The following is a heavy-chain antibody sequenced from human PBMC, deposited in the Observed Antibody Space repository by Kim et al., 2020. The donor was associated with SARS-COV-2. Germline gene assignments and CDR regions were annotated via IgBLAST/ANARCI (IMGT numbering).Heavy chain of an antibody. D-gene: IGHD6-6*01. Sequence: SETLSLTCTVSGGSISSYYWSWIRQPAGKGLEWIGRIYTSGSTNYNPSLKSRVTMSVDTSKNQFSLKLSSVTAADTAVYYCARDEVGSSSSDYYGMDVWGQGTTVTVSS. J-gene: IGHJ6*02. CDR1: GGSISSYY. CDR2: IYTSGST. CDR3: ARDEVGSSSSDYYGMDV. V-gene: IGHV4-4*07.